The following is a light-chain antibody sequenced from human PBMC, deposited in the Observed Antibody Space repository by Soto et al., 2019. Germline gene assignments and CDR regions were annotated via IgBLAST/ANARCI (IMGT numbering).Light chain of an antibody. CDR3: QQYNSYSPLT. CDR1: QSISSW. Sequence: IQMSQFPSTLSASVGDRVTITCRASQSISSWLAWYQQKPGKAPKLLIYDASSLESGVPSRFSGSGSGTEFTLTISSLQPDDFATYYCQQYNSYSPLTFGGRTKA. CDR2: DAS. J-gene: IGKJ4*01. V-gene: IGKV1-5*01.